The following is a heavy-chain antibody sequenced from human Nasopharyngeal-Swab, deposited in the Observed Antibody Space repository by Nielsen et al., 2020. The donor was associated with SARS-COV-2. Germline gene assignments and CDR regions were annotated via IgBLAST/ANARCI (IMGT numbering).Heavy chain of an antibody. CDR1: GGSISSSSYY. D-gene: IGHD6-13*01. CDR3: AGAAAGGLSFDY. V-gene: IGHV4-39*01. J-gene: IGHJ4*02. CDR2: IYYSGST. Sequence: SDTLSLTCTVSGGSISSSSYYWGWIRQPPGKGLEWIGSIYYSGSTYYNPSLKSRVTISVDTSKNQFSLKLSSVTAADTAVYYCAGAAAGGLSFDYWGQGTLVTVSS.